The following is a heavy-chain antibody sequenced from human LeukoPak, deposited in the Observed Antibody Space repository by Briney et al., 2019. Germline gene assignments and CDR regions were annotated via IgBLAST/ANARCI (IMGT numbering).Heavy chain of an antibody. CDR1: GFPFSSYG. CDR2: IRYDGKTE. CDR3: AKDLNPVVMHYVDS. V-gene: IGHV3-30*02. D-gene: IGHD4-23*01. J-gene: IGHJ4*02. Sequence: GGSLRLSCTGSGFPFSSYGMHWVRQTPGRGLEWVAFIRYDGKTEYYADSVKGRFTIAREDSHSTVHLHMKDLRPDDAAVYFCAKDLNPVVMHYVDSWAQEPLVSGSS.